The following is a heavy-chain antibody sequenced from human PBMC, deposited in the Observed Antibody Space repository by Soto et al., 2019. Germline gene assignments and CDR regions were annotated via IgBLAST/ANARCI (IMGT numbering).Heavy chain of an antibody. V-gene: IGHV6-1*01. CDR3: ARSEEDSDYYYYGMDV. D-gene: IGHD2-15*01. CDR1: GDTVSSNSVA. Sequence: SQTLSLPCVCSGDTVSSNSVACNFVRQSPSRGLEWLGRTYYRSRWYSDYAVSVRSRIDINADTSKNQVSLQLNSVTPEDTAVYYCARSEEDSDYYYYGMDVWGQGTTVTVSS. CDR2: TYYRSRWYS. J-gene: IGHJ6*02.